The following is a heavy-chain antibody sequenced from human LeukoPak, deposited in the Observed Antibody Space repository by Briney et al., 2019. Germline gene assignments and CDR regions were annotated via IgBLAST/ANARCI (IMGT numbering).Heavy chain of an antibody. Sequence: PGRSLRLSCAASGFTFSSYGMHWVRQAPGKGLEWVAVISYDGSNKYYADSVKGRFTISRDNSKNTLYLQMNSLRAEDTAVYYCARHYPQGLRFLEWLPNEFDYWGQGTLVTVSS. CDR2: ISYDGSNK. D-gene: IGHD3-3*01. J-gene: IGHJ4*02. V-gene: IGHV3-30*03. CDR3: ARHYPQGLRFLEWLPNEFDY. CDR1: GFTFSSYG.